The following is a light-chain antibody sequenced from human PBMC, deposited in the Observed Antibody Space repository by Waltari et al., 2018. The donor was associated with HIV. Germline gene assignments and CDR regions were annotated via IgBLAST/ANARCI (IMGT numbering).Light chain of an antibody. V-gene: IGLV2-14*03. CDR2: DVS. J-gene: IGLJ2*01. CDR3: SSYTSVVTRV. CDR1: SSDVGGYNY. Sequence: QSALTQPASVSGSPGQSITFSCTGTSSDVGGYNYVSWYQQHPGKAPKRMIYDVSNRPSWVSARFSGSKSGNTASLTISVLQAEDEADYYCSSYTSVVTRVFGGGTKVTVL.